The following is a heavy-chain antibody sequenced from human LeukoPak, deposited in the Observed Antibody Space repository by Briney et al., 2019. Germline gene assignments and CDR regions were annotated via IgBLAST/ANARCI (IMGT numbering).Heavy chain of an antibody. CDR3: ARSYRYGSGSY. J-gene: IGHJ4*02. V-gene: IGHV3-7*01. CDR1: GFTVSSNY. CDR2: IKQDGSEK. Sequence: GALRLSCAASGFTVSSNYMSWVRQAPGKGLEWVANIKQDGSEKYYVDSVKGRFTISRDNAKNSLYLQMNSLRAEDTALYYCARSYRYGSGSYWGQGTLVTVSS. D-gene: IGHD3-10*01.